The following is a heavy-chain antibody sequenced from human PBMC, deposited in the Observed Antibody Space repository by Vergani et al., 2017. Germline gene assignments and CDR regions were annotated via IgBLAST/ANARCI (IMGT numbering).Heavy chain of an antibody. D-gene: IGHD5-18*01. J-gene: IGHJ4*02. V-gene: IGHV1-69*11. CDR3: ARAKGWVDTAMVDY. Sequence: QVQLVQSGAEVKKPGSSVKVSCKASGGTFSSYAISWVRQAPGQGLEWMGRIIPILGTANYAQKFQGRVTITADASTSTAYMELSSLRSEDTAWYYCARAKGWVDTAMVDYWGQGTLVTVSS. CDR2: IIPILGTA. CDR1: GGTFSSYA.